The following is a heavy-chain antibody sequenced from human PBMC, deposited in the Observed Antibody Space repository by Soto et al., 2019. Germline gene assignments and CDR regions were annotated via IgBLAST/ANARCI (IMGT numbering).Heavy chain of an antibody. Sequence: ASVKVSCKASGYTFTSYDINWVRQATGQGLEWMGWMNPNSGNTGYAQKFQGRVTMTRTTSISTAYMELSSLRSEDTAVYYCARAGYSTSGKNWFDPWGQGTLVTVSS. CDR3: ARAGYSTSGKNWFDP. V-gene: IGHV1-8*01. J-gene: IGHJ5*02. D-gene: IGHD6-13*01. CDR2: MNPNSGNT. CDR1: GYTFTSYD.